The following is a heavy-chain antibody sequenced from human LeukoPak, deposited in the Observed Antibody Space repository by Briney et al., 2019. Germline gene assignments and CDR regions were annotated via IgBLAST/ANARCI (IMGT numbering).Heavy chain of an antibody. CDR2: INPNTGDT. J-gene: IGHJ6*02. Sequence: WASVKVSCKASGYSFTAYYIHWVRQAPGQGLEWMGWINPNTGDTNYAQRFQGWVTMTRDTSINTAYMEVSRLKSDDTAVYYCARSYYDSSGFYRVYYYGMDVWGQGTTVTVSS. D-gene: IGHD3-22*01. V-gene: IGHV1-2*04. CDR1: GYSFTAYY. CDR3: ARSYYDSSGFYRVYYYGMDV.